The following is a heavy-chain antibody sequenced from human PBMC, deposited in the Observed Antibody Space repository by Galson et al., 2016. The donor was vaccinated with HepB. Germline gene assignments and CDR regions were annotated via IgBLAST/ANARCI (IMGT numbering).Heavy chain of an antibody. D-gene: IGHD3-16*01. CDR1: GFTFSNAW. Sequence: SLRLSCAVSGFTFSNAWMSRVRQAPGKGLEWIGRVRSKTDGGTTDIGTPVKGRFTISRDDSKNTLYLQMKGLKTEDTAVYYCATDYGSVMLSFFDYWGQGTLVTVTS. V-gene: IGHV3-15*01. J-gene: IGHJ4*02. CDR3: ATDYGSVMLSFFDY. CDR2: VRSKTDGGTT.